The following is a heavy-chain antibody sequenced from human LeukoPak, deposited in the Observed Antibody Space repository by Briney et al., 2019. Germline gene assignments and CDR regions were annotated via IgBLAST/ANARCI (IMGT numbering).Heavy chain of an antibody. CDR1: GFTFSTYS. CDR3: AKLTITIFGVVTQPQPDP. J-gene: IGHJ5*02. D-gene: IGHD3-3*01. Sequence: GGSLRLSCAASGFTFSTYSMNWVRQAPGKGLEWVSYISSSSNTIYYADSVKGRFTISRDNAKNSLYLQMNSLRAEDTAVYYCAKLTITIFGVVTQPQPDPWGQGTLVTVSS. CDR2: ISSSSNTI. V-gene: IGHV3-48*01.